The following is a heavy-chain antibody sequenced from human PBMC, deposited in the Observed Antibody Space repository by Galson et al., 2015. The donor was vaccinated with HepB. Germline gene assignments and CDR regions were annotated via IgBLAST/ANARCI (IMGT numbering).Heavy chain of an antibody. CDR2: LTGSSDIT. Sequence: SLRLSCAASGFTFSRNAMSWVRQAPGKGLEWVSSLTGSSDITNIADSAKGRFSISRDNSKNTLYLQMNSLGVEDTAFYYCARTTWRDKNWPIFDSWGQGTLVTVSS. J-gene: IGHJ4*02. CDR1: GFTFSRNA. V-gene: IGHV3-23*01. CDR3: ARTTWRDKNWPIFDS. D-gene: IGHD1-1*01.